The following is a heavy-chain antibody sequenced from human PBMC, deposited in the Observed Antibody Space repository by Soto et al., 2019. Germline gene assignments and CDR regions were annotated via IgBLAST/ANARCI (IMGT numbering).Heavy chain of an antibody. D-gene: IGHD2-2*01. CDR1: GYTFTSYA. J-gene: IGHJ4*02. CDR2: INAGNGNT. CDR3: SRDAEGQLLSNY. V-gene: IGHV1-3*01. Sequence: ASVKVSCKASGYTFTSYAMHWVRQAPGQRLEWMGWINAGNGNTKYSQKFQGRVTITRDTSASTAYMELSSLRSEDTAVYYCSRDAEGQLLSNYWGQRTLVTVSS.